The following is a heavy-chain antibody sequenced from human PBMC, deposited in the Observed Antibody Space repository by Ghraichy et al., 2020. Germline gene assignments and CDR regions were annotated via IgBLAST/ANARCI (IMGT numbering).Heavy chain of an antibody. D-gene: IGHD6-19*01. CDR1: GYTFTGYY. CDR3: ARGFLHSSGWYDY. V-gene: IGHV1-2*04. J-gene: IGHJ4*02. Sequence: ASVKVSCKASGYTFTGYYMHWVRQAPGQGLEWMGWINPNSGGTNYAQKFQGWVTMTRDTSISTAYMELSRLRSDDTAVYYCARGFLHSSGWYDYWGQGALVTVSS. CDR2: INPNSGGT.